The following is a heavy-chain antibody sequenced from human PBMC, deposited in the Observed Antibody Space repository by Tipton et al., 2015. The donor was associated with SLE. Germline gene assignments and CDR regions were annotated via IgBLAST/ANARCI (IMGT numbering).Heavy chain of an antibody. V-gene: IGHV3-21*03. CDR2: ISSSTSYI. D-gene: IGHD2-2*01. CDR3: ARVVEYQVRGWRYLDY. Sequence: SLRLSCAASGFVFNTYGMSWVRQAPGKGLEWVSSISSSTSYIYYADSVKGRFTISRDNAKNSLYLQMNSLRAEDTAVYYCARVVEYQVRGWRYLDYWGQGTLVPVSS. J-gene: IGHJ4*02. CDR1: GFVFNTYG.